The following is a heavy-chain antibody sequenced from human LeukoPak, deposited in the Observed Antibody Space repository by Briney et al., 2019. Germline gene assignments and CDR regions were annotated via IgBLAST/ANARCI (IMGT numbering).Heavy chain of an antibody. CDR1: GITFSSYA. D-gene: IGHD2-8*01. V-gene: IGHV3-23*01. CDR3: AKDRSCTNGVCHGDFDY. CDR2: ISGSGGST. Sequence: GGSLRLSCAASGITFSSYAMSWVRQAPGKGLEWDSGISGSGGSTYYADSVKGRFTISRDSSKNTLYLQMNSLRAEDTAVYYCAKDRSCTNGVCHGDFDYWGQGTLVTVSS. J-gene: IGHJ4*02.